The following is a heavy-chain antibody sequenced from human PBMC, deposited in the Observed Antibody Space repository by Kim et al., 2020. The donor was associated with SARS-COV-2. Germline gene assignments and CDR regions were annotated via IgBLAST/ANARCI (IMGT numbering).Heavy chain of an antibody. CDR1: GGSISSGGYY. V-gene: IGHV4-31*03. CDR3: ARAPGQWLAGGDYWFDP. J-gene: IGHJ5*02. Sequence: SETLSLTCTVSGGSISSGGYYWSWILQHPGKGLEWIGYIYYSGSTYYNPSLKSRVTISVDTSKNQFSLKLSSVTAADTAVYYCARAPGQWLAGGDYWFDPWGQGTLVTVSS. D-gene: IGHD6-19*01. CDR2: IYYSGST.